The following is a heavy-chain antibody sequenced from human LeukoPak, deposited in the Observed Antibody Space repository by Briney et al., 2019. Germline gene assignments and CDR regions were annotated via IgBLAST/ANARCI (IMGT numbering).Heavy chain of an antibody. J-gene: IGHJ4*02. CDR1: GGSFSGYY. D-gene: IGHD3-22*01. CDR3: ARGPTYYYDSSGYYFFDY. Sequence: SETLSLTCAVYGGSFSGYYWSWIRQPPGKGLEWIGEINHSGSTNYNPSLKSRVTMSVDTSKNQFSLKLSSVTAADTAVYYCARGPTYYYDSSGYYFFDYWGQGTLVTVSS. CDR2: INHSGST. V-gene: IGHV4-34*01.